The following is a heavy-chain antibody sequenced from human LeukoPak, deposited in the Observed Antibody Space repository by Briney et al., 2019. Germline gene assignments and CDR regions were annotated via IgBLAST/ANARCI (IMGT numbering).Heavy chain of an antibody. Sequence: GGSLRLSCAAPGFTFSGSAIHWVRQASGKGLEWVGRIRSKANSYATSSAASVKGRFTISRDDSKNTAYLQMSSLKTEDTAVYYCTRDYGVLFDYWGQGTLVTVSS. J-gene: IGHJ4*02. CDR3: TRDYGVLFDY. CDR2: IRSKANSYAT. D-gene: IGHD4-17*01. V-gene: IGHV3-73*01. CDR1: GFTFSGSA.